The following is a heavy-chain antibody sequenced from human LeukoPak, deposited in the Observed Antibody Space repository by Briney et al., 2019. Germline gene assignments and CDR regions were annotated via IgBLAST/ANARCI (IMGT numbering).Heavy chain of an antibody. CDR1: GFTVSGNH. V-gene: IGHV3-53*01. CDR3: AGYSGYSK. J-gene: IGHJ4*02. CDR2: IYNTGTT. D-gene: IGHD5-12*01. Sequence: AGGSLRLSCAVSGFTVSGNHVTWVRQAPGKGLAWVSTIYNTGTTNYADSVKGRFTISRDNSKNTVYLQMNSLRAEDMAIYYCAGYSGYSKWGQGTHVTVSS.